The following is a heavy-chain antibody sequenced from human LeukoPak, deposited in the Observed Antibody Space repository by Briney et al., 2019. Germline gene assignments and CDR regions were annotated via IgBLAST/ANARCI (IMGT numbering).Heavy chain of an antibody. CDR2: IYYSGST. CDR3: AREYGSGRLNAFDI. V-gene: IGHV4-59*01. CDR1: GGSISSYY. Sequence: PSETLSLTCTVSGGSISSYYWSWIRQPPGKGLEWIGYIYYSGSTNYNPSLKSRVTISVDTSKNQFSLKLSSVTAADTAVYYCAREYGSGRLNAFDIWGQGTMVTVSS. J-gene: IGHJ3*02. D-gene: IGHD6-19*01.